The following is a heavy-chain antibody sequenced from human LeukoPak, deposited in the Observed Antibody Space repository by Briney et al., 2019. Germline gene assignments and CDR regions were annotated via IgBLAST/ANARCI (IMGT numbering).Heavy chain of an antibody. D-gene: IGHD3-22*01. J-gene: IGHJ4*02. CDR3: TLEYYDSSGYPSFCH. CDR1: GLTFSRYS. CDR2: ISASSGTTI. V-gene: IGHV3-48*02. Sequence: PGGSLRLSCAVSGLTFSRYSMNWVRQAPGKGLEWVSYISASSGTTIYYGDSVKGRFTISRDNAKNSLYLQMNSLRDEDTAVYYCTLEYYDSSGYPSFCHWGQGTLGTVSS.